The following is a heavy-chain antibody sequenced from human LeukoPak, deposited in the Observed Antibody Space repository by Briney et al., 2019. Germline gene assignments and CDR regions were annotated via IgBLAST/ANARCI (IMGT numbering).Heavy chain of an antibody. CDR1: GGSFSGYY. J-gene: IGHJ1*01. CDR3: ARGRRNVVITTYFQH. D-gene: IGHD3-22*01. Sequence: SETLSLTCAVYGGSFSGYYWSWIRQPPGKELEWIGEINHSGSTNYNPSLKSRVTISVDTSKNQFSLKLSSVTAADTAVYYCARGRRNVVITTYFQHWGQGTLVTVSS. CDR2: INHSGST. V-gene: IGHV4-34*01.